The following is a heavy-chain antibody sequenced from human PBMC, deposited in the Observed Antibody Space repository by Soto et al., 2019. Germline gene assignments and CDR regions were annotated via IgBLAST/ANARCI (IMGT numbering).Heavy chain of an antibody. CDR1: GFTFSSAA. V-gene: IGHV3-23*01. CDR2: ISDTGTRT. CDR3: AKSLDIHYKNWFDP. Sequence: QILESGGSLVQPGGSLRRSCVAAGFTFSSAAMNWVRQAPGKGLEWVSIISDTGTRTHYADSVKGRFTISRDNSKNTLYLDMNSLRSEDTAVYYCAKSLDIHYKNWFDPWGQGTLVTVSS. D-gene: IGHD4-4*01. J-gene: IGHJ5*02.